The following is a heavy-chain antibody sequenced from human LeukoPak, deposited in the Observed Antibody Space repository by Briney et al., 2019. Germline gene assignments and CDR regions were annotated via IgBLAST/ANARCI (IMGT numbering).Heavy chain of an antibody. Sequence: GGSLRLSCAASGFTFSSYGMHWVRQAPGKGLEWVAVISYDGSNKYYADSVKGRFTISRDNSKNTLYLQMNSLRAEDTAVYYCAKDFSADYGDSEEFDYWGQGTLVTVSS. CDR1: GFTFSSYG. D-gene: IGHD4-17*01. J-gene: IGHJ4*02. CDR2: ISYDGSNK. CDR3: AKDFSADYGDSEEFDY. V-gene: IGHV3-30*18.